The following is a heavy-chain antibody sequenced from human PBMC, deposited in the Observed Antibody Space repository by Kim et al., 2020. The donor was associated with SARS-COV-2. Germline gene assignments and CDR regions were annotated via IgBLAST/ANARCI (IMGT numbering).Heavy chain of an antibody. V-gene: IGHV3-30-3*01. Sequence: GGSLRLSCAASGFTFSSCAIHWVRQAPGKGLEWVAVISSDGSNKNYADSVKGRFTISRDNSKNNLHLQMNSLRAEDTALYYCARHSCSRRRGLTDS. D-gene: IGHD3-10*01. CDR1: GFTFSSCA. CDR3: ARHSCSRRRGLTDS. J-gene: IGHJ5*01. CDR2: ISSDGSNK.